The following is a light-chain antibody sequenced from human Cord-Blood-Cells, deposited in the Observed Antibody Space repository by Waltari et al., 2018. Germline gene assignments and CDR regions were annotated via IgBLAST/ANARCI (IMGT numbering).Light chain of an antibody. V-gene: IGLV2-23*03. CDR1: SSAVGSYNL. CDR3: CSYAGSSTFHVV. Sequence: QSALTQPASVSGSPGQSTTISCTGTSSAVGSYNLVSWYQQHPGKAPKLMIYEGSKRPSGVSNRFSGSKSGNTASLTISGLQAEDEADYYCCSYAGSSTFHVVFGGGTKLTVL. J-gene: IGLJ2*01. CDR2: EGS.